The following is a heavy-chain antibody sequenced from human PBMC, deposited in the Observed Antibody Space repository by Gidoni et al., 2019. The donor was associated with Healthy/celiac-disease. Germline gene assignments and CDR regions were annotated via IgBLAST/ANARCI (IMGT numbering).Heavy chain of an antibody. CDR1: GFTFSSYS. CDR2: ISSSSSYI. V-gene: IGHV3-21*01. Sequence: EVQLVESGGGLVKPGGSLRLSCAPSGFTFSSYSMNWVRQAPGKGLEWVSSISSSSSYIYYADSVKGRFTISRDNAKNSLYLQMNSLRAEDTAVYYCARVHYSSGWYPGAFDIWGQGTMVTVSS. J-gene: IGHJ3*02. D-gene: IGHD6-19*01. CDR3: ARVHYSSGWYPGAFDI.